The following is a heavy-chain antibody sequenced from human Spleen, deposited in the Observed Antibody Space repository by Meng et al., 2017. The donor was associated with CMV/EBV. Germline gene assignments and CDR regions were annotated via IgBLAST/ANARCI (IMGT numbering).Heavy chain of an antibody. CDR2: IFYSGSS. D-gene: IGHD3-22*01. CDR1: TYSTFC. Sequence: TYSTFCWGWIRQPPGKGLEWIGSIFYSGSSDYNPSLKSRVSISVDTSKNQFSLNLSSVTSADTAVYFCARHVSAYYYDTSGYIDYWGQGALVTVSS. CDR3: ARHVSAYYYDTSGYIDY. J-gene: IGHJ4*02. V-gene: IGHV4-39*01.